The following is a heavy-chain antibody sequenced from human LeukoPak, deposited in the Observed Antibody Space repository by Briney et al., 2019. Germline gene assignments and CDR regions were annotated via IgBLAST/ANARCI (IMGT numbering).Heavy chain of an antibody. J-gene: IGHJ4*02. CDR3: ARVPFRSYYDSSGYCFDY. CDR2: IYYSGST. V-gene: IGHV4-30-4*01. D-gene: IGHD3-22*01. CDR1: GGSISSGDYY. Sequence: SETLSLTCTVSGGSISSGDYYWSWIRQPPGKGLEWIGYIYYSGSTYYNPSLKSRVTISVDTSKNQFSLKLSSVTAADTAVYYCARVPFRSYYDSSGYCFDYWGQGTLITVSS.